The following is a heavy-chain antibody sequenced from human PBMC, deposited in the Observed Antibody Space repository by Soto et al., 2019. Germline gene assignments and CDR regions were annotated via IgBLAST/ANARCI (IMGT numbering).Heavy chain of an antibody. CDR1: GGTFSSYA. CDR2: IIPIFGTA. J-gene: IGHJ5*02. CDR3: VREVGATRNWFDP. V-gene: IGHV1-69*01. D-gene: IGHD1-26*01. Sequence: QVQMVQSWAEVKKPGSSVKVSCQASGGTFSSYAISWVRQSPGQGLEWRGGIIPIFGTANYAQKFQGRVKITADESTSTAYMELSSLRSEDTAVYYCVREVGATRNWFDPWGQGTLVTGSS.